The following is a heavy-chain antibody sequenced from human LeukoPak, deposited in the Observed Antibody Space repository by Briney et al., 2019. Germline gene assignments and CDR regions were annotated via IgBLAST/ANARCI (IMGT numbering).Heavy chain of an antibody. J-gene: IGHJ4*02. Sequence: PGGSLRLSCAASGFTFSSYWMSWVRQAPGKGLKWVANIKQDGSEKYYLDSVKGRFTISRDNAKNSLSLQMNSLRAEDTAVYYCARAKDGYFDYWGQGTLVTVSS. CDR1: GFTFSSYW. V-gene: IGHV3-7*01. CDR2: IKQDGSEK. CDR3: ARAKDGYFDY.